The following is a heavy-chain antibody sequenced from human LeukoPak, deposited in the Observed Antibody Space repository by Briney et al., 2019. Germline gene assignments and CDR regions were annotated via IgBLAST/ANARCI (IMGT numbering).Heavy chain of an antibody. V-gene: IGHV3-30*03. CDR3: AGGPYDNSGYFDY. CDR2: ISYDGSNK. J-gene: IGHJ4*02. Sequence: GRSLRLSCAASGLTFSSYGMHWVRQAPGKGLEWVAVISYDGSNKYYSDSMKGRFTISRDNSKNTLYLQMNSLRAEDTAVYYCAGGPYDNSGYFDYWGQGTLVTVSS. CDR1: GLTFSSYG. D-gene: IGHD3-22*01.